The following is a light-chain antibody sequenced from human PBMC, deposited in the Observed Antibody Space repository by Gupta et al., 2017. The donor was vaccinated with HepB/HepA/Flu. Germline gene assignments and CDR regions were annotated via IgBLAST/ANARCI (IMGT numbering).Light chain of an antibody. CDR2: WAS. CDR3: HQYYGAPWT. Sequence: DIVLAQLPDPLSVSLCGRATINCTSSQSILYSSNNKNYLAWYQQKPGQPPKLLIYWASTRESGVPDRVSGSGCGTDFTLTVSSLQAEDVAVYYCHQYYGAPWTFGQGTKVEIK. CDR1: QSILYSSNNKNY. V-gene: IGKV4-1*01. J-gene: IGKJ1*01.